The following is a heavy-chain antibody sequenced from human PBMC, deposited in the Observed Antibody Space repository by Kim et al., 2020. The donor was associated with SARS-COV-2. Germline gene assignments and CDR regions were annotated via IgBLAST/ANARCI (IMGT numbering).Heavy chain of an antibody. J-gene: IGHJ6*02. V-gene: IGHV4-39*01. CDR2: IYYSGST. D-gene: IGHD6-13*01. Sequence: SETLSLTCTVSGGSISSSSYYWGWIRQPPGKGLEWIGSIYYSGSTYYNPSLKSRVTISVDTSKNQFSLKLSSVTAADTAVYYCASEVGYSSSWYSVGYYGMDVWGQGTTVTVSS. CDR3: ASEVGYSSSWYSVGYYGMDV. CDR1: GGSISSSSYY.